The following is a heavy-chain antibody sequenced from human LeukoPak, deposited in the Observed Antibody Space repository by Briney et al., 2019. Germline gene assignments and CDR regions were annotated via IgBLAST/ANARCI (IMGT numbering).Heavy chain of an antibody. CDR1: GYSFTSYW. J-gene: IGHJ4*02. V-gene: IGHV5-51*03. CDR3: ARRDYYDSSGYYSLFDY. Sequence: GESLKISCKGSGYSFTSYWIGWVRQMPGKGLEWMGIIYPGGSDTRYSPSFQGQVTISADKSISTAYLQWSSLKASDTAMYYCARRDYYDSSGYYSLFDYWGQGTLVTVSS. D-gene: IGHD3-22*01. CDR2: IYPGGSDT.